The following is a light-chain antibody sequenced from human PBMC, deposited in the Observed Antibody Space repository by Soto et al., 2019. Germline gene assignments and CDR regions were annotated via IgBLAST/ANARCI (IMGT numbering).Light chain of an antibody. Sequence: QSVLTQPASVSGSPGQSITISCTGTSSDVGGYNYVSWYQHHPGKAPKLMIYDVSNRPSGVSNRFSGSKSGNTASLTISGLQAEDEADYYCCSYTSSNTAIFGGGTKVTVL. CDR1: SSDVGGYNY. CDR3: CSYTSSNTAI. CDR2: DVS. V-gene: IGLV2-14*03. J-gene: IGLJ2*01.